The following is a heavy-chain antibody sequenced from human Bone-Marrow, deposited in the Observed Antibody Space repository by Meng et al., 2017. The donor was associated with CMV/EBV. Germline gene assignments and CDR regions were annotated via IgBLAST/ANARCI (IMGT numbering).Heavy chain of an antibody. Sequence: SETLSLTCTVSGYSISSNYYWGWIRQPPGKGLEWIGSIYHSGSTYYNPSLKSRVTISVDTSKNQLSLKLSSVTAADTAVYYCARDVGITSIYGGNSGTFDDWGQGTLVTVSS. J-gene: IGHJ4*02. CDR2: IYHSGST. CDR1: GYSISSNYY. V-gene: IGHV4-38-2*02. CDR3: ARDVGITSIYGGNSGTFDD. D-gene: IGHD4-23*01.